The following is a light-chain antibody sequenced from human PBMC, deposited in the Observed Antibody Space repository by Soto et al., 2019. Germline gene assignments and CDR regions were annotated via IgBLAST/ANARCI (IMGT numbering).Light chain of an antibody. V-gene: IGLV1-40*01. Sequence: QAVVTQPPTVSGAPGQRVTISCTGSSSKIGAGSDVHWYQQLPGTAPKLLIYGNNNRPSGVPDRFSASKSGTSASLAITGLQAEDEADYYCQSYDTSLSGWGVFGTGTKVTVL. J-gene: IGLJ1*01. CDR3: QSYDTSLSGWGV. CDR1: SSKIGAGSD. CDR2: GNN.